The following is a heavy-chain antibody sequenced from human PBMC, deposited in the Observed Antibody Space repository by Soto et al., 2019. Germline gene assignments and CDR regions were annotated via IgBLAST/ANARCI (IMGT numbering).Heavy chain of an antibody. CDR2: ISAYNGNT. CDR3: AREGGYSYGLGYYYYGMDV. D-gene: IGHD5-18*01. J-gene: IGHJ6*02. V-gene: IGHV1-18*04. Sequence: GASVKVSCKASGYTFTSYGISWVRQAPGQGLEWMGWISAYNGNTNYAQKLRGRVTMTTDTSTSTAYMEPRSLRSDDTAVYYCAREGGYSYGLGYYYYGMDVWGQGTTVTVSS. CDR1: GYTFTSYG.